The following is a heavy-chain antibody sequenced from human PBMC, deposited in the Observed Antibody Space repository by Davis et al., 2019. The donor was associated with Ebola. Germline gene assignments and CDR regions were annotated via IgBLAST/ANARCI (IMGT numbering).Heavy chain of an antibody. Sequence: PGGSLRLSCAASGFTFSSYGLSWVRQAPGKGLEWVSGITGNGDTTYYADSVRGRFTISRDNSKNTLYLQMNSLRDEDTGVYYCATGRGSWGYCWGQGTLVTVSS. D-gene: IGHD3-10*01. J-gene: IGHJ4*02. CDR2: ITGNGDTT. CDR1: GFTFSSYG. V-gene: IGHV3-23*01. CDR3: ATGRGSWGYC.